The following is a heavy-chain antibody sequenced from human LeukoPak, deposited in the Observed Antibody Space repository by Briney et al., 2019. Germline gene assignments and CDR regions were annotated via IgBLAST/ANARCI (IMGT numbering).Heavy chain of an antibody. CDR2: ISVSVDST. CDR1: GFTFGSYG. J-gene: IGHJ4*02. CDR3: ARGSRTAGTIYSFDY. Sequence: PGGSLRLSCAASGFTFGSYGMSWVRQAPGKGLEWVSGISVSVDSTYYADSVKGRLTISRDNSKNTVYLQMNSLRAEDTAVYYCARGSRTAGTIYSFDYWGQGTLVTVSS. V-gene: IGHV3-23*01. D-gene: IGHD6-13*01.